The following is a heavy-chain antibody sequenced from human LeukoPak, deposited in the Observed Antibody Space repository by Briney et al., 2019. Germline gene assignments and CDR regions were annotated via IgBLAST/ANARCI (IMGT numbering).Heavy chain of an antibody. J-gene: IGHJ5*02. D-gene: IGHD3-22*01. CDR2: ISAYNGNT. CDR3: VRVELRDSSRFAWFDP. CDR1: GYTFTSYG. Sequence: ASVKVSCKASGYTFTSYGISWVRQAPGQGLEWMGWISAYNGNTNYAQKLQGRVTMTTDTSTSTAYMELRSLRSDDTAVYYCVRVELRDSSRFAWFDPWGQGTLVTVSS. V-gene: IGHV1-18*01.